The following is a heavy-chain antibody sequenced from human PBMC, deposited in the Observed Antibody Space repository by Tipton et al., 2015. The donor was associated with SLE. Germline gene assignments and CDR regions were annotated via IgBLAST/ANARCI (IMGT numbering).Heavy chain of an antibody. D-gene: IGHD5/OR15-5a*01. V-gene: IGHV4-4*02. CDR1: GGSISRSNW. CDR2: IYYSGST. J-gene: IGHJ5*02. Sequence: SLRLSCAVFGGSISRSNWCSWVRQPPGKGLEWIGYIYYSGSTNYNPSLKSRVTISVDTSKNQFSLKLSSVTAADTAVYYCARGGLRRSWFDPWGQGTLFTVSS. CDR3: ARGGLRRSWFDP.